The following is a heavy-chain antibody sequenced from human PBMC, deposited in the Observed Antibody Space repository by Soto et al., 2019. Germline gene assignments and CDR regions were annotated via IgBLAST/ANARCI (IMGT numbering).Heavy chain of an antibody. CDR2: SRDKAQGYST. Sequence: PVGSLRFSCAASGFTLSDHYIDWVRQAPGKGLEWVGRSRDKAQGYSTEYAASVKGRFTTSRDDSKNSVYLQMNSLKTEDTAVYYCVRTTYFSDSCGYARCFDYWGQGTLVTVSS. CDR1: GFTLSDHY. D-gene: IGHD3-22*01. V-gene: IGHV3-72*01. CDR3: VRTTYFSDSCGYARCFDY. J-gene: IGHJ4*02.